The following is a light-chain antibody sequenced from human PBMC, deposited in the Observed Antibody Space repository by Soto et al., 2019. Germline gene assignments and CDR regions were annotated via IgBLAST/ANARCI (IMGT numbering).Light chain of an antibody. J-gene: IGKJ1*01. CDR3: QQYHSYSGT. Sequence: IQMTQAPSTLSASVGARVTIPCRASQSISSWLAWYQQKPGKAPKLLIYDASSLASGVPSRFSGSGSGTEFTLTINSLQPDDFATYYCQQYHSYSGTFGQGTKVDIK. CDR1: QSISSW. CDR2: DAS. V-gene: IGKV1-5*01.